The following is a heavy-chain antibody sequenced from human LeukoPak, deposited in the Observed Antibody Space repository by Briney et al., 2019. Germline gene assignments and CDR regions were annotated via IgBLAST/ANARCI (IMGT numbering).Heavy chain of an antibody. Sequence: GGSLRLSCAASGFTVSRNYMSWIRQAPGKGLEWVPVIYSDGNTKYADSVKGRFTISRDNSKNMLYLQMDSLRAEDTAVYYCAQPHDYGGSWGQGTLVTVSS. J-gene: IGHJ4*02. CDR2: IYSDGNT. CDR3: AQPHDYGGS. CDR1: GFTVSRNY. V-gene: IGHV3-53*01. D-gene: IGHD4-23*01.